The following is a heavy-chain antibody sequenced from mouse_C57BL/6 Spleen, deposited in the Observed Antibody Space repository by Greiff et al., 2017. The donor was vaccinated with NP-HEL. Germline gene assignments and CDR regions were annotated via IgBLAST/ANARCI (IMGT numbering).Heavy chain of an antibody. D-gene: IGHD1-1*02. CDR3: ARWRDGDAMDY. V-gene: IGHV1-76*01. CDR1: GYTFTDYY. Sequence: VQLQQSGAELVRPGASVKLSCKASGYTFTDYYINWVKQRPGQGLEWIARIYPGSGNTYYNEKFKGKATLTAEKSSSTAYMQLSSLTSEDSAVYFCARWRDGDAMDYWGQGTSVTVSS. CDR2: IYPGSGNT. J-gene: IGHJ4*01.